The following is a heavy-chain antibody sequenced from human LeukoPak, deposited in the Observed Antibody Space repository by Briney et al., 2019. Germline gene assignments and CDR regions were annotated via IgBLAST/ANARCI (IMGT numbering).Heavy chain of an antibody. J-gene: IGHJ4*02. CDR3: ARDRSGYYDSSGYYV. V-gene: IGHV4-39*07. CDR1: GGSISSSSYY. D-gene: IGHD3-22*01. Sequence: SETLSLTCTVSGGSISSSSYYWGWIRQPPGKGLEWIGSIYYSGSTYYNPSLKSRVTISLDTSKNQFSLKLSSVTAADTAVYYCARDRSGYYDSSGYYVWGQGTLVTVSS. CDR2: IYYSGST.